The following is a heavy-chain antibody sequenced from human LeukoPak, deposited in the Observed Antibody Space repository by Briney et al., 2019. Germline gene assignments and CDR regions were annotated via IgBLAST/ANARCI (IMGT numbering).Heavy chain of an antibody. V-gene: IGHV4-30-4*08. CDR1: GGAISSGDYY. J-gene: IGHJ4*02. Sequence: SQTLSLTCTVSGGAISSGDYYWSWIRQPPGKGLEWIGYIYYSGSTYYNPSLKSRVTISVDTSKNQFSLKLSSVTAADTAVYYCARASILTGYAKWGQGTLVTVSS. D-gene: IGHD3-9*01. CDR2: IYYSGST. CDR3: ARASILTGYAK.